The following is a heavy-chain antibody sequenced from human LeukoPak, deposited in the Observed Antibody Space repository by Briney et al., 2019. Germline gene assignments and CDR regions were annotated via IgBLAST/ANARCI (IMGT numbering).Heavy chain of an antibody. CDR2: IYYSGST. Sequence: SETLSLTCTVSGRSISRYYWSWIRQPPGKGLEWIGYIYYSGSTNYNPSLKSRVTISVDTSKNQFSLKLSSVTAADTAVYYCARWHLDGYNPYDAFDIWGQGTMVSVSS. J-gene: IGHJ3*02. D-gene: IGHD5-24*01. V-gene: IGHV4-59*08. CDR3: ARWHLDGYNPYDAFDI. CDR1: GRSISRYY.